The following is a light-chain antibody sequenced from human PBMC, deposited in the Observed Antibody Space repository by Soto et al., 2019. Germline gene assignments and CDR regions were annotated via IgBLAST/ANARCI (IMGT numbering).Light chain of an antibody. CDR1: QSVSSY. J-gene: IGKJ4*01. CDR2: DAS. V-gene: IGKV3-11*01. CDR3: QQRSNWPPVT. Sequence: EIVLTQSPATLSLSPGERATLSCRASQSVSSYLAWYQQKPGQAPRLLIYDASNRATGIQARFSGSVSGTDLTLTISSIEPEDFAIYYCQQRSNWPPVTFGGGTKVEIK.